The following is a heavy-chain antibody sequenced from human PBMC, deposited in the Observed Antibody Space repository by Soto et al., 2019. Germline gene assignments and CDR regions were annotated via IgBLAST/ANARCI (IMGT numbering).Heavy chain of an antibody. V-gene: IGHV1-69*02. CDR3: ARGVDTAVGHNFDWYDYYYMDL. CDR1: GGTFSSYT. J-gene: IGHJ6*03. CDR2: IIPILGIA. D-gene: IGHD5-18*01. Sequence: QVQLVQSGAEVKKPGSSVKVSCKASGGTFSSYTISWVRQAPGQGLEWMGRIIPILGIANYAQKFQGRVTITGENSASSAYMDLSNLTTEDAAVYYCARGVDTAVGHNFDWYDYYYMDLWGKGTAGTGSS.